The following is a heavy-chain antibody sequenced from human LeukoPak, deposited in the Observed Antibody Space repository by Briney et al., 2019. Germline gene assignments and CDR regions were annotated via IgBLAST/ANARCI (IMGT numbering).Heavy chain of an antibody. V-gene: IGHV1-69*06. CDR1: GGTFSSYA. CDR3: ARAQAGAPGEGYYYYYYMDV. Sequence: SVKVSCKASGGTFSSYAISWVRQAPGQGLEWMGGIIPIFGTANYAQKFQDKVTITADKFTSTAYMELSSLSSEDTAVYYCARAQAGAPGEGYYYYYYMDVWGKGTTVTVSS. D-gene: IGHD1-26*01. CDR2: IIPIFGTA. J-gene: IGHJ6*03.